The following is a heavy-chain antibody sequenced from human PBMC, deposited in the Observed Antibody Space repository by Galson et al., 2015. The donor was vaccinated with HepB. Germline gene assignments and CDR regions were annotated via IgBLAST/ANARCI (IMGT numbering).Heavy chain of an antibody. CDR1: GDSVSSNSAA. CDR3: ARAGHDYSGTHLDY. V-gene: IGHV6-1*01. CDR2: TYYRSKWYN. D-gene: IGHD4-11*01. Sequence: CAISGDSVSSNSAAWNWIRRSPSRGLEWLGRTYYRSKWYNDYAVSVKSRITINPDTSKNQFSLQLNSVTPEDTAVYYCARAGHDYSGTHLDYWGQGTLVTVSS. J-gene: IGHJ4*02.